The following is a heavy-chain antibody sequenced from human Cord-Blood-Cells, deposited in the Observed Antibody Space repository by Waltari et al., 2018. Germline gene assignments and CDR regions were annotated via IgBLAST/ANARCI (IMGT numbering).Heavy chain of an antibody. CDR2: KKQDGSEK. D-gene: IGHD5-12*01. V-gene: IGHV3-7*01. CDR3: ARDSPLMARDY. J-gene: IGHJ4*02. CDR1: GFTFSSYW. Sequence: EVQLVESGGGLVQPGGSLRLSCAASGFTFSSYWMSWVRQAPGKGLEWVANKKQDGSEKYYVDSVKGRFTISRDNAKNSLYLQMNSLRAEDTAVYYCARDSPLMARDYWGQGTLVTVSS.